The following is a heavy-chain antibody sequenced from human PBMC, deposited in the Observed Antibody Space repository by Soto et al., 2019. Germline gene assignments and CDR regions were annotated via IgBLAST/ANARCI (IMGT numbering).Heavy chain of an antibody. D-gene: IGHD1-26*01. CDR3: TTRGNSGSYYFDY. V-gene: IGHV3-73*01. CDR1: GFTFSGSA. CDR2: IRSKANSYAT. Sequence: GGSLRLSCAASGFTFSGSAMHWVRQASGEGLEWVGRIRSKANSYATAYAASVKGRFTISRDDSKNTAYLQMNSLKTEDTAVYYCTTRGNSGSYYFDYWGQGTLVTVSS. J-gene: IGHJ4*02.